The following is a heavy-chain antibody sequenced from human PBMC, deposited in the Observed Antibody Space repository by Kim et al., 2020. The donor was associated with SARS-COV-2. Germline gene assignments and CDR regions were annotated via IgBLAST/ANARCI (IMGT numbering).Heavy chain of an antibody. D-gene: IGHD1-20*01. J-gene: IGHJ4*02. CDR1: GDSIISKDNY. CDR3: ARRKNNWNPFDF. V-gene: IGHV4-39*01. CDR2: IYFSGRT. Sequence: SETLSLTCSVSGDSIISKDNYWGWIRQSPGKGLEWIGSIYFSGRTYLNPTLKSRVTISADRATNQFSLNLTFVTAGDTATYYCARRKNNWNPFDFWGQGVLFSVSS.